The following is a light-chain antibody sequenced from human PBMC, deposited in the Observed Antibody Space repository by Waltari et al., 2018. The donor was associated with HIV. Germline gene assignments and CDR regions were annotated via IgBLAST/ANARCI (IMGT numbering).Light chain of an antibody. CDR3: MQAKQCPFT. CDR2: KIS. V-gene: IGKV2-24*01. Sequence: IVMTQTPLSSPVTLGQPASISCTSSQSLVDSNGTTYLIWLQQRPVQPPTLLIYKISNRLAGVPERFSGSGAGTYFILKISRVEAEDVLVYYCMQAKQCPFTFGGGTKVEIK. J-gene: IGKJ4*02. CDR1: QSLVDSNGTTY.